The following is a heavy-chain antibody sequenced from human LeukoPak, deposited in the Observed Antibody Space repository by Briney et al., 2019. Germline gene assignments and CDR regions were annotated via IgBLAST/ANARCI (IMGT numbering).Heavy chain of an antibody. CDR3: SGRSGFSSIY. D-gene: IGHD6-19*01. CDR1: GFTFNTHW. J-gene: IGHJ4*02. V-gene: IGHV3-7*01. Sequence: GGSLRLSCAASGFTFNTHWMNWVRQSPRGGLEWVANISPGGSAEYYVDSVKGRFTISRDNAKNLVYLQLSSLRTEDTAVYYCSGRSGFSSIYWGQGTLVTVSS. CDR2: ISPGGSAE.